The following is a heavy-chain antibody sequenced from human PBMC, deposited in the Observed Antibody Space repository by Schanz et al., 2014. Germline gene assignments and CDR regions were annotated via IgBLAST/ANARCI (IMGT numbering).Heavy chain of an antibody. J-gene: IGHJ5*02. Sequence: QIQLVQSGPEVKKPGATVKVSCKASGYIFINSGISWVRQAPGQGLEWMGWISVYTGNTKYGQKVQGRVNMTADTSTNTAYMELRSLRSDDTAVYYCAKAEYDILTDSYSRLDPWGQGTLVNVSS. CDR2: ISVYTGNT. V-gene: IGHV1-18*01. D-gene: IGHD3-9*01. CDR3: AKAEYDILTDSYSRLDP. CDR1: GYIFINSG.